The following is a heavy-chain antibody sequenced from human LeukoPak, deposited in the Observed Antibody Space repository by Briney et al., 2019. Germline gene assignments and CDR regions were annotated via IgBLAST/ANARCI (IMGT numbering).Heavy chain of an antibody. J-gene: IGHJ4*02. CDR3: AREGTAAFDY. CDR1: GDSISGYY. D-gene: IGHD6-13*01. V-gene: IGHV4-59*01. Sequence: SETLSLTCGVSGDSISGYYWSWIRQPPGKGLEWIGYIYYSGSTNYNPSLKSRVTISVDTSKNQFSLKLSSVTAADTAVYYCAREGTAAFDYWGQGTLVTVSS. CDR2: IYYSGST.